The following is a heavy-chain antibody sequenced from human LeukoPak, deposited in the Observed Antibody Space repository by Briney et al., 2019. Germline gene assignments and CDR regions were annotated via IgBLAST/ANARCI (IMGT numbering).Heavy chain of an antibody. J-gene: IGHJ4*02. CDR1: GGSISSYY. Sequence: SETLSLTCTVSGGSISSYYWSWIRQPPGKGLEWIGCIYYTGSTNYNPSLKSRVTISVDTSKNQFSLKLSSVTAADTAVYFCATGRAYSSVDYWGQGTLVSVSS. V-gene: IGHV4-59*01. CDR2: IYYTGST. CDR3: ATGRAYSSVDY. D-gene: IGHD6-19*01.